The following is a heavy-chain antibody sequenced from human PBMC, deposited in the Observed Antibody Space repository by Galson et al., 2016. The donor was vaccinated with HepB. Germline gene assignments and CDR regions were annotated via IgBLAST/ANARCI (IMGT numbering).Heavy chain of an antibody. J-gene: IGHJ6*02. CDR1: RFTFSNYG. Sequence: SLRLSCAASRFTFSNYGMHWVRQAPGKGLEWVAVIWYDGSNKYYADSVKGRFTISRDNSKNTPYLQMNSLRAEDTAVYYCAREAKLAAPDYYGMDVWGQGTTVTVSS. D-gene: IGHD6-13*01. CDR3: AREAKLAAPDYYGMDV. V-gene: IGHV3-33*01. CDR2: IWYDGSNK.